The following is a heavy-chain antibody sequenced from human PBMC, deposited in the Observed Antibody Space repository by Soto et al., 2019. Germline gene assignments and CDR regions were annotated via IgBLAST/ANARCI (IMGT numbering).Heavy chain of an antibody. CDR1: GFSFSSYS. D-gene: IGHD5-18*01. CDR2: ISSSSRTI. Sequence: PGGSLRLSCAASGFSFSSYSMNWVRQAPGKGLEWASYISSSSRTIYYADSVKGRFTISRDNSKNTLYLQMNSLRAEDTAVYYCARDGSTRLWLRGYFDYWGQGTLVTVSS. J-gene: IGHJ4*02. CDR3: ARDGSTRLWLRGYFDY. V-gene: IGHV3-48*01.